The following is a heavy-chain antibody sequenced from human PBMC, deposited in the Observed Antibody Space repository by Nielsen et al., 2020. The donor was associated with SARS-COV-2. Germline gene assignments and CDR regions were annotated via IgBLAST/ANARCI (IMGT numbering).Heavy chain of an antibody. CDR2: ISAYNGNT. Sequence: ASVKVSCKASGYTFTSYDINWVRQAPGQGLEWMGWISAYNGNTNYAQKLQGRVTMTTDTSTSTAYMELRSLRSDDTAVYYCARDQDCSSTSCFGYYGMDVWGQGTTVTVSS. D-gene: IGHD2-2*01. CDR3: ARDQDCSSTSCFGYYGMDV. CDR1: GYTFTSYD. J-gene: IGHJ6*02. V-gene: IGHV1-18*01.